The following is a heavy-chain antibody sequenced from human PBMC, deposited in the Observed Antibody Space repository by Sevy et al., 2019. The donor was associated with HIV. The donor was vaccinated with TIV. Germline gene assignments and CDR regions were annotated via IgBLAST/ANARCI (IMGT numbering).Heavy chain of an antibody. V-gene: IGHV3-21*01. CDR2: ISSSSSYI. Sequence: GGSLRLSCAASGFTFSSYSMNWVRQAPGKGLEWVSSISSSSSYIYYAHSVKGRFTISRDNAKNSLYLQMNSLRAEDTAVYYCARVVSGYDFDYWGQGTLVTVSS. CDR1: GFTFSSYS. D-gene: IGHD5-12*01. CDR3: ARVVSGYDFDY. J-gene: IGHJ4*02.